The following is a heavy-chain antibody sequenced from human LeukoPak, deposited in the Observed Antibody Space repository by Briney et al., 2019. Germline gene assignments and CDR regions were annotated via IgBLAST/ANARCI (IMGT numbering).Heavy chain of an antibody. V-gene: IGHV6-1*01. D-gene: IGHD5-24*01. CDR1: GDSVSSNRAS. J-gene: IGHJ4*02. CDR3: SRSDGASDLDY. Sequence: SQTLSLTYAISGDSVSSNRASWTWIRQSPSRGLEWLGRTYYRSKWYNDYAVSLKSRISINPDTSKNQFSLQLNSVTPEDTAVYYCSRSDGASDLDYWGQGTLVTVSS. CDR2: TYYRSKWYN.